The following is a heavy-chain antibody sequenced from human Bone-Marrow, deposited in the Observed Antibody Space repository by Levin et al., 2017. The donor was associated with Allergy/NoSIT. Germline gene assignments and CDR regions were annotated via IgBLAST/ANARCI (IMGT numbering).Heavy chain of an antibody. J-gene: IGHJ4*02. V-gene: IGHV3-23*01. CDR3: AKDRGFSYGYGFDA. CDR2: ISATGGSY. Sequence: PSETLSLTCVASGFIFSNHGMSWVRQAPGKGLEWVAAISATGGSYYYAGSVKGRFTVSRDNSKNTLFLQMNSLRGDDTAVYYCAKDRGFSYGYGFDAWGQGTLVTVSS. D-gene: IGHD5-18*01. CDR1: GFIFSNHG.